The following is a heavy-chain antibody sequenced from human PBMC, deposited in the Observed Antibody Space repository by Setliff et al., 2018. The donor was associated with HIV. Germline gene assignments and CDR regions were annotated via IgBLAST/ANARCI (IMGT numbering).Heavy chain of an antibody. Sequence: GESLKISCAASGLTLSNHYMTWVRQAPGKGLEWLANIGRDGRDKNYVGSVRGRFTISRDNAKNSVYLQMNSLRAEDTAVYFCARDKPGTPGYDVFDIWGQGTMVTVSS. D-gene: IGHD3-9*01. J-gene: IGHJ3*02. CDR3: ARDKPGTPGYDVFDI. CDR2: IGRDGRDK. V-gene: IGHV3-7*01. CDR1: GLTLSNHY.